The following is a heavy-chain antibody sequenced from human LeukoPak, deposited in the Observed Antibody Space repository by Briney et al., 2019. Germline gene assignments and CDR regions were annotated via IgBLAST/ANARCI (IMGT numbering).Heavy chain of an antibody. Sequence: PGGSLRLSCAASGFTFTTYAMNWVRQAPGKGLEWVSTISAGGSAFYADSVKGRFTISRDNSKNTLYMQMNSLRAEDTAVCYCAKGSSAAAGTGDYWGQGTLVTVSS. CDR3: AKGSSAAAGTGDY. D-gene: IGHD6-13*01. CDR2: ISAGGSA. J-gene: IGHJ4*02. CDR1: GFTFTTYA. V-gene: IGHV3-23*01.